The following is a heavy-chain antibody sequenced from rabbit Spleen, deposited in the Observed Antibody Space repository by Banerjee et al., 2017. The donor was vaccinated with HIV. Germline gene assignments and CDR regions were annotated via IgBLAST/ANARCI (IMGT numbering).Heavy chain of an antibody. V-gene: IGHV1S7*01. J-gene: IGHJ4*01. Sequence: QLKETGGGLVQPGGSLTLSCKASGFDFSSYYMNWVRQAPGKGLEWIGYIDPVFGITYYASWVNGRFTISSHNAQNTLYLHLNSLTAADTATYFCARDGAGGSYFNLWGPGTLVTVS. D-gene: IGHD8-1*01. CDR2: IDPVFGIT. CDR3: ARDGAGGSYFNL. CDR1: GFDFSSYY.